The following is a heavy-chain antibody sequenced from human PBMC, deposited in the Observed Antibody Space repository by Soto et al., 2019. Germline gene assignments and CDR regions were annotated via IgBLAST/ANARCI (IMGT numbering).Heavy chain of an antibody. D-gene: IGHD3-10*01. CDR1: GFTFSSYS. V-gene: IGHV3-21*01. J-gene: IGHJ4*02. CDR2: ISSSSSYI. Sequence: EVQLVESGGGLVKPGGSLRLSCAASGFTFSSYSMNWVRQAPGKGLEWVSSISSSSSYIYYADSVKGRFTISRDNAKNSLYLQMNSLRAEATAVYYCARALDYYGSGSSCFDYWGQGTLVTVSS. CDR3: ARALDYYGSGSSCFDY.